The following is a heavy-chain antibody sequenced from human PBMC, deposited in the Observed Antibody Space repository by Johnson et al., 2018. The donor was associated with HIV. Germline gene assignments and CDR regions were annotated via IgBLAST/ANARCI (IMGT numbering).Heavy chain of an antibody. CDR2: ISYDGSEK. Sequence: HVQLVESGGGLIQPGGSLRLSCAVSGFTFSDHYMSWIRQAPGKGLEWVAVISYDGSEKYFADSVKGRFTISRDSSKNTLYLQMNSLRVDDTAIYYCARAYTYGAFDIWGQGTMVTVSS. V-gene: IGHV3-30*14. CDR1: GFTFSDHY. D-gene: IGHD5-18*01. CDR3: ARAYTYGAFDI. J-gene: IGHJ3*02.